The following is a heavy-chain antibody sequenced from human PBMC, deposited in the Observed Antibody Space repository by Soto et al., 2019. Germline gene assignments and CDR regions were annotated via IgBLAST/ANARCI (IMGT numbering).Heavy chain of an antibody. J-gene: IGHJ4*02. CDR3: ASAAVTGTAGLDF. CDR1: GYTFSGFY. D-gene: IGHD6-19*01. Sequence: SVKVSCKASGYTFSGFYMHWVRQAPGQGLEWMGWINPNSGGTKSAEKFQGRVTMTRDTSIGTAYMELSRLTSDDTAVYYCASAAVTGTAGLDFWGQGTQVTVSS. CDR2: INPNSGGT. V-gene: IGHV1-2*02.